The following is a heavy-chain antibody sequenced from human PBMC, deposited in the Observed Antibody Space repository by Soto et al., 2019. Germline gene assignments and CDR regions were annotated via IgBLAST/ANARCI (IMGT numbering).Heavy chain of an antibody. CDR3: AHAIHGTTYFN. V-gene: IGHV5-51*01. CDR2: IYPSDSDT. J-gene: IGHJ4*02. Sequence: GESLKISCKGSGYHYTNYWIGWVRQVPGKGLEWMGFIYPSDSDTRYSPSFQGQVTISADKSISTAYLQWSSLRASDTATYHCAHAIHGTTYFNWGQGTLVTVSS. CDR1: GYHYTNYW. D-gene: IGHD1-1*01.